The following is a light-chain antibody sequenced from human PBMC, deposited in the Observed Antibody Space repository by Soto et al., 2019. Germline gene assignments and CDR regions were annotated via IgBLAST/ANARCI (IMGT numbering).Light chain of an antibody. V-gene: IGLV1-40*01. CDR2: ANT. Sequence: QSVLTQPPSVSGAPGQRITISCIGSSSNIGAGYDVHWYQHLPGTAPTLLIYANTNRPSGVPDRFSGSKSGTSASLAITGLQTEDEADYYCQSYDNSLRGSIFGGGTQLTVL. CDR1: SSNIGAGYD. J-gene: IGLJ7*01. CDR3: QSYDNSLRGSI.